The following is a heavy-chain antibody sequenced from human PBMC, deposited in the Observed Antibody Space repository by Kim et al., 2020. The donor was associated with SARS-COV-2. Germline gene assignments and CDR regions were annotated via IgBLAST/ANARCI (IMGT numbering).Heavy chain of an antibody. D-gene: IGHD4-17*01. CDR3: ARAVTTVTSNGMDV. V-gene: IGHV3-20*04. CDR2: INWNGGSI. CDR1: GFAFGNYG. Sequence: GGSLRLSCEGSGFAFGNYGMSWVRQVPGKGLEWVSGINWNGGSIAYADSVKGRFSISRDNAKNSLFLQLNSLRADDTALYYCARAVTTVTSNGMDVWGQGTTVTVSS. J-gene: IGHJ6*02.